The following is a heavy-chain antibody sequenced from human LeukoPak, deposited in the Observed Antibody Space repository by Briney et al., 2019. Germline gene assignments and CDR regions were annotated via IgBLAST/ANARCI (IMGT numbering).Heavy chain of an antibody. CDR2: IYHSGST. J-gene: IGHJ3*02. V-gene: IGHV4-59*01. D-gene: IGHD3-22*01. CDR3: ARDSYYYDSSGYPDAFDI. Sequence: SETLSLTCTVSGGSISTYYWNWIRQPPGKGLEWIGYIYHSGSTNYNPSLQSRVTISVDTSKNQFSLNLNSVTAADTAVYYCARDSYYYDSSGYPDAFDIWGQGTMVTVSS. CDR1: GGSISTYY.